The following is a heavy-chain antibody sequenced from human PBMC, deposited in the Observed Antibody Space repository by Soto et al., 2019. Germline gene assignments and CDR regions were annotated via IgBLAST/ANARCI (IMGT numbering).Heavy chain of an antibody. J-gene: IGHJ3*02. CDR2: MNPNSGNT. CDR1: GYTFTSYD. Sequence: ASVKVSCKASGYTFTSYDINWVRQATGQGLEWMGWMNPNSGNTGYAQKFQGRVTMTRNTSISTAYMELSSLRSEDTAVYYCARMWWIQFNDAFDIWGQGTMVTVSS. CDR3: ARMWWIQFNDAFDI. D-gene: IGHD5-18*01. V-gene: IGHV1-8*01.